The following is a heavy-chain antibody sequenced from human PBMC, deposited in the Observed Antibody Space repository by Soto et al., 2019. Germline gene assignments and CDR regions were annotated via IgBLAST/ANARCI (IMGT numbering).Heavy chain of an antibody. Sequence: SETLSLTCTVSGGSISSDGYYWSWIRQHPGKGLEWIGYIYYSGSTYYNPSLKSRVTISVDTSKNQFSLKLSSVTAADTAVYYCARFGDYYYYGMDVWGQGTTVTVSS. CDR1: GGSISSDGYY. D-gene: IGHD3-3*01. V-gene: IGHV4-31*03. J-gene: IGHJ6*02. CDR2: IYYSGST. CDR3: ARFGDYYYYGMDV.